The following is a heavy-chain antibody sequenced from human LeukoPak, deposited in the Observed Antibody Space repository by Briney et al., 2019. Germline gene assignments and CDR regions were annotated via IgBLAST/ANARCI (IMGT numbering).Heavy chain of an antibody. Sequence: GGSLTLSCVASGFTFSSYAMTWVRQAPGKGLEWVAVISYDGSNKYYADSVKGRFTISRDNSKNTLYLQMNSLRAEDTAVYYCARESGAGSGFGLDYWGQGTLVTVSS. CDR1: GFTFSSYA. J-gene: IGHJ4*02. CDR2: ISYDGSNK. CDR3: ARESGAGSGFGLDY. V-gene: IGHV3-30-3*01. D-gene: IGHD3-22*01.